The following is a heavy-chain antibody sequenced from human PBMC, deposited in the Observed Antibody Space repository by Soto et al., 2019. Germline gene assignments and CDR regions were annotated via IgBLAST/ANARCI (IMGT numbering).Heavy chain of an antibody. CDR3: AVYSSGWFPFDY. CDR1: GYTFTGYY. D-gene: IGHD6-19*01. Sequence: ASAKVSCKDSGYTFTGYYMHWVRQAPGQGLEWMGWINPNSGGTNYAQKFQGRVTMTRDTSISTAYMELSRLRSDDTAVYYCAVYSSGWFPFDYWGQGTLVTVSS. V-gene: IGHV1-2*02. J-gene: IGHJ4*02. CDR2: INPNSGGT.